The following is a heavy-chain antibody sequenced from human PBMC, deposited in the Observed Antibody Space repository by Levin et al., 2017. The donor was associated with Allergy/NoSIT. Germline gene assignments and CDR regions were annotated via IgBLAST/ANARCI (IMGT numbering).Heavy chain of an antibody. Sequence: ASVKVSCKASGYTFTSYDINWVRQATGQGLEWMGWMNPNSGNTGYAQKFQGRVTMTRNTSTSTAYMELSSLRSEDTAVYYCARGAGGFWGGYWTYYCYSMDVWGQGTTVTVSS. D-gene: IGHD3-3*01. CDR1: GYTFTSYD. J-gene: IGHJ6*02. V-gene: IGHV1-8*01. CDR2: MNPNSGNT. CDR3: ARGAGGFWGGYWTYYCYSMDV.